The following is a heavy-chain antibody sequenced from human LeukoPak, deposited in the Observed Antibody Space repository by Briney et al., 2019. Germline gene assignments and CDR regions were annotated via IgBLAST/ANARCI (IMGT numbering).Heavy chain of an antibody. CDR3: AREDPQTTVPEGMDV. CDR1: GGSISYYY. V-gene: IGHV4-59*01. D-gene: IGHD4-17*01. CDR2: IYYSGTT. Sequence: PSETLSLTCTVSGGSISYYYWSWIRQSPGKGLEWIGYIYYSGTTNYNPSLKSRVTISVDTSKNQFSLQLRSETAADTAVYYCAREDPQTTVPEGMDVWGQGTTVTVSS. J-gene: IGHJ6*02.